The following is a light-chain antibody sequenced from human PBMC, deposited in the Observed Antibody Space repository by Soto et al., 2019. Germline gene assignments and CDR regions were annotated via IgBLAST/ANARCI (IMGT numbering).Light chain of an antibody. CDR2: GAS. CDR3: KQYGSSPGT. CDR1: QSVSSGY. V-gene: IGKV3-20*01. Sequence: EIVLTQSPGTLSLSPGERATLSCRASQSVSSGYLAWYQQKPGQAHRLLIYGASSRATGIPDRFSGSGSGTDFTLTIRRLEPEDFAVYYCKQYGSSPGTFGQGTKVDIK. J-gene: IGKJ1*01.